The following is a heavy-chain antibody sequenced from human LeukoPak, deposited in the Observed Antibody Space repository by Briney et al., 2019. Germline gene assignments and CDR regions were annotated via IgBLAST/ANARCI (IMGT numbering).Heavy chain of an antibody. V-gene: IGHV3-33*06. D-gene: IGHD4-17*01. J-gene: IGHJ4*02. CDR1: GFTFSSFG. Sequence: GGSLRLSCAASGFTFSSFGMHWVRQAPGKGLEWVAIIWYDGNNKYDADSVKGRFTISRDNSKNMLYLQMNSLSAEDTAVYYCAKDQGIGDYASTDYWGQGSLVTVSS. CDR3: AKDQGIGDYASTDY. CDR2: IWYDGNNK.